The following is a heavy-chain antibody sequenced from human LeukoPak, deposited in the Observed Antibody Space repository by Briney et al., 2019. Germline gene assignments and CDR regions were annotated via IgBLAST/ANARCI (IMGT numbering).Heavy chain of an antibody. J-gene: IGHJ6*04. CDR3: AREFGELLYYYYYGMDV. D-gene: IGHD3-10*01. Sequence: GGSLRLSCAASGFTFSSYTMHWVRQAPGKGLEWVAVISYDGSNKYYADPVKARFTISRDNSKNTLYLQMNSLRAEGTAVYYCAREFGELLYYYYYGMDVWGEGTTVTVSS. CDR2: ISYDGSNK. V-gene: IGHV3-30-3*01. CDR1: GFTFSSYT.